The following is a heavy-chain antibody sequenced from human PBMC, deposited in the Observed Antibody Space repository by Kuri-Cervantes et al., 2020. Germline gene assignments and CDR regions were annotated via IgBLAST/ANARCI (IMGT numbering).Heavy chain of an antibody. CDR1: GGSISSSSYY. V-gene: IGHV4-39*07. Sequence: GSLRLSCTVSGGSISSSSYYWGWIRQPPGKGLEWIGSIYCSGSTYYNPSLKSRVTISVDRSKNQFSLKLSSVTAADTAVYYCARGPSRYFDLWGRGTLVTVSS. CDR2: IYCSGST. CDR3: ARGPSRYFDL. J-gene: IGHJ2*01.